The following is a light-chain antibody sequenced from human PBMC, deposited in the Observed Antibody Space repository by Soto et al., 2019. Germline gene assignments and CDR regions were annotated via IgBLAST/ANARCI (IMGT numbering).Light chain of an antibody. Sequence: AIRMTQSPSSFSASTGDRVTITCRASQDISDYVAWYQHKPGRAPKLLIYGASTLQSGVPPRFSGSGSETEFMLTISRLQSEDFATYYCQQYYSSYSFGQGTKVDIK. CDR2: GAS. CDR1: QDISDY. CDR3: QQYYSSYS. J-gene: IGKJ2*03. V-gene: IGKV1-8*01.